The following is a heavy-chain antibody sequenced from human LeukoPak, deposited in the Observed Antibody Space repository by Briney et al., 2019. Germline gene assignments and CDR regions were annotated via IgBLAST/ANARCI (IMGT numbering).Heavy chain of an antibody. CDR2: ISSNGGST. V-gene: IGHV3-64D*06. CDR3: VNGAAAGNDYYYYGMDV. J-gene: IGHJ6*02. D-gene: IGHD6-13*01. CDR1: GFTFSSYA. Sequence: GGSLRLSCSASGFTFSSYAMHWVRQAPGKGLEYVSAISSNGGSTYYADSVKGRFTISRDNSKNTLYLQMSSPRAEDTAVYYCVNGAAAGNDYYYYGMDVWGQGTTVTVSS.